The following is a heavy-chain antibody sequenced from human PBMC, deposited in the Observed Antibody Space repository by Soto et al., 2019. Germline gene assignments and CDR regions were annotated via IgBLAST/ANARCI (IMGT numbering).Heavy chain of an antibody. Sequence: PGGSLRLSCAASGFTFSSYAMHWVRQAPGKGLEWVAVISYDGSNKYYADSVKGRFTISRDNSKNTLYLQMNSLRAEDTAVYYCARDTGTGFGYWGQGTLVIVSS. CDR2: ISYDGSNK. J-gene: IGHJ4*02. CDR3: ARDTGTGFGY. V-gene: IGHV3-30-3*01. D-gene: IGHD1-1*01. CDR1: GFTFSSYA.